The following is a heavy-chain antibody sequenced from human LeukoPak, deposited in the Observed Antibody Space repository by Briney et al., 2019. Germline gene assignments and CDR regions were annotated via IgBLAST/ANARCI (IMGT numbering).Heavy chain of an antibody. J-gene: IGHJ4*02. CDR2: IYYSGST. D-gene: IGHD4-17*01. V-gene: IGHV4-39*07. Sequence: SETLSLTCTVSGGSISSSSYYWGWIRQPPGKGLEWIGSIYYSGSTYYNPSLKSRVTISVDTSKNQFSLKLSSVTAADTAVYYCARGANDHGDYGVDYWGQGTLVTVSS. CDR3: ARGANDHGDYGVDY. CDR1: GGSISSSSYY.